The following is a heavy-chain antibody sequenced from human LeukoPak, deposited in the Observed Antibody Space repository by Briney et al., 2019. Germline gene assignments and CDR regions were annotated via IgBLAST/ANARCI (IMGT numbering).Heavy chain of an antibody. CDR3: ARDKYYYDSSGYYDLDY. V-gene: IGHV4-38-2*02. CDR2: IYHSGST. CDR1: GYSISSGYY. Sequence: SETQSLTCTVSGYSISSGYYWAWIRQPPGKGLEWIGGIYHSGSTYYNPSLKSRVTISVDTSKNQFSLKLSSVTAADTAVYYCARDKYYYDSSGYYDLDYWGQGTLVTVSS. J-gene: IGHJ4*02. D-gene: IGHD3-22*01.